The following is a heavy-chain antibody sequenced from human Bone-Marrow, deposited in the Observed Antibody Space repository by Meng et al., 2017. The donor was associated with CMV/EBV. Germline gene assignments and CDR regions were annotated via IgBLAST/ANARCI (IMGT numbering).Heavy chain of an antibody. CDR2: MRYGGDDI. D-gene: IGHD6-13*01. CDR3: AKDYTNTWSNYFDS. J-gene: IGHJ4*02. Sequence: GESLKISCVASGFTLSSYAMSWVRQVPGKGLEWVAFMRYGGDDIYYRDSVRGRFTVSRDNSKNTLYLQMDSLRPGDTALYYCAKDYTNTWSNYFDSWGRGTLVTVSS. V-gene: IGHV3-30*02. CDR1: GFTLSSYA.